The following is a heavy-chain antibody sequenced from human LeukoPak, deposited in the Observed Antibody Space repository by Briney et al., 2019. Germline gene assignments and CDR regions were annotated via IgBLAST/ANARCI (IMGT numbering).Heavy chain of an antibody. D-gene: IGHD2-2*02. CDR1: GFTFSSYA. V-gene: IGHV3-30*04. CDR2: MSFDVNNK. J-gene: IGHJ4*02. CDR3: ARGYCTSSSCYNDY. Sequence: GGSLRLSCATSGFTFSSYAFHWVRQAPGKGLEWVAIMSFDVNNKYYADSVRGRFTISRDNSKNTLYLQMNSLRAEDTAVYSCARGYCTSSSCYNDYWGQGTLVTVSS.